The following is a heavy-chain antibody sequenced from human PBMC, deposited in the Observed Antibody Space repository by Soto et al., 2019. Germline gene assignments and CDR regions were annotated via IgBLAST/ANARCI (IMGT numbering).Heavy chain of an antibody. CDR1: GGTFSSYT. J-gene: IGHJ4*02. D-gene: IGHD3-22*01. V-gene: IGHV1-69*04. CDR3: ARDVNVVKLETEYFDY. Sequence: ASVKVSCKASGGTFSSYTISWVRQAPGQGLEWMGRIIPNLGIANYAQKFQGRVTMTTDTSTSTAYMELRSLRSDDTAVYYCARDVNVVKLETEYFDYWGQGTRVTVSS. CDR2: IIPNLGIA.